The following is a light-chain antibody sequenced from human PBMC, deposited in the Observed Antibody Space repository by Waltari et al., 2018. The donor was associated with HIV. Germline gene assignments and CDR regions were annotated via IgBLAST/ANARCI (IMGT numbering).Light chain of an antibody. Sequence: QSVLTQPPSVSGAPGQRVTIACTGTRSNIGAGFDVHWYQQIPGNAPKLLIYDNTIRPSGVPDRCSGSKSGTSASLAITGLQAEDEADYYGQSYDMSQSGSLVFGGGTKLTVL. CDR3: QSYDMSQSGSLV. CDR2: DNT. V-gene: IGLV1-40*01. CDR1: RSNIGAGFD. J-gene: IGLJ2*01.